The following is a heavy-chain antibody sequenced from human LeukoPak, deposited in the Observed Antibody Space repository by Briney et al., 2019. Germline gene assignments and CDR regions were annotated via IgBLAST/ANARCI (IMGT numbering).Heavy chain of an antibody. V-gene: IGHV1-69*01. J-gene: IGHJ6*04. CDR2: IIPIFGTA. D-gene: IGHD2-2*01. CDR1: GGTFSSYA. Sequence: ASVKVSCKASGGTFSSYAISWVRQAPGQGLEWMGGIIPIFGTANYAQKFQGRVTITADESTSTAYMELSSLRSEDTAVYYCARGDVVVPAARVYYYYYGMDVWGKGTTVTVSS. CDR3: ARGDVVVPAARVYYYYYGMDV.